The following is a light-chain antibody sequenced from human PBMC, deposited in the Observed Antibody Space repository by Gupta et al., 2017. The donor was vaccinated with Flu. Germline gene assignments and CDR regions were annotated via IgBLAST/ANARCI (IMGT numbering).Light chain of an antibody. CDR2: EVS. CDR3: SSYAGSNNLV. J-gene: IGLJ3*02. CDR1: SSDVGGYNY. V-gene: IGLV2-8*01. Sequence: SALTQPPSASGSPGQSVTISCTGTSSDVGGYNYVSWYQQHPAKAPKLMVYEVSKRPAGVPDRFSGSKSGNTASLTVSGLQAEDEADYYCSSYAGSNNLVFGGGTKLTVL.